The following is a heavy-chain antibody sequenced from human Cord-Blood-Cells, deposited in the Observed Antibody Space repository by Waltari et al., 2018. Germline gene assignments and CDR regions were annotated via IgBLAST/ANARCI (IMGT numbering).Heavy chain of an antibody. V-gene: IGHV6-1*01. J-gene: IGHJ2*01. D-gene: IGHD7-27*01. CDR1: GASVSSNSAA. CDR2: TYYRSKWYN. CDR3: ARGGLGITPSNWYFDL. Sequence: QVQLQQSGPGLVKPSQTLSLTCAISGASVSSNSAAWHWIRQSPSRGLEWLGRTYYRSKWYNDYAVSVKSRITINPDTSKNQFSLQLNSVTPEDTAVYYCARGGLGITPSNWYFDLWGRGTLVTVSS.